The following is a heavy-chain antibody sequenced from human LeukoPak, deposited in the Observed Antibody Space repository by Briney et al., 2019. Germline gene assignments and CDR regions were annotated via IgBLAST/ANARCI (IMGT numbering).Heavy chain of an antibody. V-gene: IGHV4-31*03. CDR3: ARGLREFWFDP. D-gene: IGHD4-17*01. CDR1: GGSISSGGYY. CDR2: IYYSGST. Sequence: PSQTLSLTCTVSGGSISSGGYYWSWIRQHPGKGLEWIGYIYYSGSTNYNPSLKSRVTISVDTSKNQFPLKLSSVTAADTAVYYCARGLREFWFDPWGQGTLVTVSS. J-gene: IGHJ5*02.